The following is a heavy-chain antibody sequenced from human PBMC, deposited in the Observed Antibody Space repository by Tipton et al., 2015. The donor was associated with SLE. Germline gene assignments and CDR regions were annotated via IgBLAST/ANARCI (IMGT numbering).Heavy chain of an antibody. V-gene: IGHV4-38-2*02. J-gene: IGHJ4*02. Sequence: TLSLTCTVSLYSIGSGFYWDWVRQAPGKGLEWVATMHHNGSTYYNPSLRSRVAVSMDTSRNQFSLKLSSVTAADTAVYYCARADCSGGYRQRGYFDYWGQGTLVTVSS. CDR2: MHHNGST. CDR1: LYSIGSGFY. D-gene: IGHD2-15*01. CDR3: ARADCSGGYRQRGYFDY.